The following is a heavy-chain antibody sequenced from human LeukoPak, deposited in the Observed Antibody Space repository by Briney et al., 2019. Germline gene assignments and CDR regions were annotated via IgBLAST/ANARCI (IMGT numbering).Heavy chain of an antibody. CDR1: GFTFSNAW. CDR3: TTRNFSSGWILFDY. CDR2: IKSKTDGGTT. V-gene: IGHV3-15*01. D-gene: IGHD6-19*01. Sequence: GGSLRLSCAASGFTFSNAWMSWVRQAPGKGLEWVGRIKSKTDGGTTDYAAPVKGRFTISRGDSKNTLYLQMNSLKTEDTAVYYCTTRNFSSGWILFDYWGQGTLVTVSS. J-gene: IGHJ4*02.